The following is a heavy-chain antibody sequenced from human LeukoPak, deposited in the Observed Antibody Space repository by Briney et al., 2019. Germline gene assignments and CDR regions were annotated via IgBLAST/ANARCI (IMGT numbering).Heavy chain of an antibody. CDR1: GGSISSRSYY. Sequence: SETLSLTCTVSGGSISSRSYYWGWIRQPPGKGLEWIGSIYYSGSTYYNPSLKSRVTISVDTSKNQFSLKLSSVTAADTAVYYCARRDYSNYNNWYDPWGQGTLVTVSS. J-gene: IGHJ5*02. CDR3: ARRDYSNYNNWYDP. D-gene: IGHD4-11*01. CDR2: IYYSGST. V-gene: IGHV4-39*01.